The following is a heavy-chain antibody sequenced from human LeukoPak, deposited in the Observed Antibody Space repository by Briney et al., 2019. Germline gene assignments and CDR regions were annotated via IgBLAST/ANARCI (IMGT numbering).Heavy chain of an antibody. CDR2: INTDGSST. CDR1: GFIFSSYW. CDR3: ARAGLPVYYYYMDV. V-gene: IGHV3-74*01. J-gene: IGHJ6*03. Sequence: HPGGSLRLSCAASGFIFSSYWMHWVRHAPGKGLAWVSRINTDGSSTSYADSVKGRFTISRDNAKNTLYLQMNSLRAEDTAVYYCARAGLPVYYYYMDVWGKGTTVTVSS.